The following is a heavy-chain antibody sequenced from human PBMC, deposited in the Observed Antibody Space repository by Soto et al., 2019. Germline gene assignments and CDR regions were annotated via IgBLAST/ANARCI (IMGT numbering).Heavy chain of an antibody. D-gene: IGHD3-10*01. CDR2: ITYRGTT. CDR3: ARDSGESLRFFDY. Sequence: SETLSLTCTVSGGSINSGGSNWNWIRQRPGEGLEWIGYITYRGTTYSIPSLKSRVTMSVDTSKNQFSLKLSSVSAADTAVYYCARDSGESLRFFDYWGQGAPVTVSS. J-gene: IGHJ4*02. CDR1: GGSINSGGSN. V-gene: IGHV4-31*03.